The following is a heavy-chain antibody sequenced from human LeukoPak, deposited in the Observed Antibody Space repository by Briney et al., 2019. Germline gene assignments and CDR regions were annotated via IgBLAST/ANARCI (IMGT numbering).Heavy chain of an antibody. D-gene: IGHD2-15*01. CDR3: TTAPGRYCSGGSCYDGYYYYGMDV. CDR2: IKSKTDGGTT. V-gene: IGHV3-15*01. CDR1: GFTFSNAW. Sequence: GGSLRLSCAASGFTFSNAWMSWVRQAPGKGLEWVDRIKSKTDGGTTDYAAPVKGRFTISRDDSKNTLYLQMNSLKTEDTAVYYCTTAPGRYCSGGSCYDGYYYYGMDVWGKGTTVTVSS. J-gene: IGHJ6*04.